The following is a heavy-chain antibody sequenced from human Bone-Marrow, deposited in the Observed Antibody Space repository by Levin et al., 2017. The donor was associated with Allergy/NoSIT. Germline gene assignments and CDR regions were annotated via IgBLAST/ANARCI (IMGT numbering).Heavy chain of an antibody. J-gene: IGHJ3*02. V-gene: IGHV3-53*01. CDR3: ARVFLYDSSGPNDAFDI. D-gene: IGHD3-22*01. CDR1: AFTISSSY. Sequence: LSLTCAASAFTISSSYMSWVRQAPGKGLEWVSIIYSGGSTYYADSVKGRFTISRDNSKNALYLQMNSLRAEDTAVYYCARVFLYDSSGPNDAFDIWGRGTMVTVSS. CDR2: IYSGGST.